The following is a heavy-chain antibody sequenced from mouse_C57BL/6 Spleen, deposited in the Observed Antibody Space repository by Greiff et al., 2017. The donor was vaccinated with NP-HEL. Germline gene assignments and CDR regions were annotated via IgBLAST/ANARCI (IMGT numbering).Heavy chain of an antibody. CDR2: IDPSDSYP. CDR3: ARGGFYYGNYEFAY. D-gene: IGHD2-1*01. J-gene: IGHJ3*01. CDR1: GYTFTSYW. Sequence: VKLQQPGAELVMPGASVKLSCKASGYTFTSYWMHWVKQRPGQGLEWIGEIDPSDSYPNYNQKFKGKSTLTVDKSSSTAYMQLSSLTSEDSAVDYCARGGFYYGNYEFAYWGQGTLVTVSA. V-gene: IGHV1-69*01.